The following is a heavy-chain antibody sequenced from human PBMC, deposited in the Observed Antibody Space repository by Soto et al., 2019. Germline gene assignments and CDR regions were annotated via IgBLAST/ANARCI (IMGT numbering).Heavy chain of an antibody. Sequence: GGSLRLSCAASGFTFSSYGMHWVRQAPGKGLEWVAVIWYDGSNKYYADSVKGRFTISRDNSKNTLYLQMNSLRAEDTAVYYCARSLNSVIVATVFDYWGQGTLVTVSS. V-gene: IGHV3-33*01. D-gene: IGHD5-12*01. CDR1: GFTFSSYG. CDR2: IWYDGSNK. J-gene: IGHJ4*02. CDR3: ARSLNSVIVATVFDY.